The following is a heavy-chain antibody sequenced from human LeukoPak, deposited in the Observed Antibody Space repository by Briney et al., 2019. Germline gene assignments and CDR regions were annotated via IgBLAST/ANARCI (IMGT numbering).Heavy chain of an antibody. D-gene: IGHD2-2*02. CDR2: INHSGST. Sequence: PSETLSLTCAVYGGSFSGYFWSWIRQPPGKGLEWIGEINHSGSTNYNPSLKSRVTISVDTSKNQFSLKLSSVTAADTAVYYCARWVVPAAIEAGELFDYWGQGTLVTVSS. V-gene: IGHV4-34*01. J-gene: IGHJ4*02. CDR1: GGSFSGYF. CDR3: ARWVVPAAIEAGELFDY.